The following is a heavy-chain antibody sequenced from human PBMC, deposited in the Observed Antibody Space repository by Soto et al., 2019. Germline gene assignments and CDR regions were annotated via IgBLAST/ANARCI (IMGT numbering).Heavy chain of an antibody. CDR1: GFTFSSYS. V-gene: IGHV3-21*01. D-gene: IGHD5-12*01. CDR3: ARSQDGYRPPYYFDY. Sequence: PGGSLILSGAASGFTFSSYSMNWVRQAPGKGLEWVSSISSSSSYIYYADSVKGRFTISRDNAKNSLYLQMNSLRAEDTAVYYCARSQDGYRPPYYFDYWGQGTLVTVSS. J-gene: IGHJ4*02. CDR2: ISSSSSYI.